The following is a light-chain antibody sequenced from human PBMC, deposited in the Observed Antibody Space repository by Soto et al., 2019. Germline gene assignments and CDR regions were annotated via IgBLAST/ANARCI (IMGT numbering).Light chain of an antibody. CDR1: QSVGSN. CDR2: DAS. J-gene: IGKJ1*01. CDR3: QQYSNWPWT. V-gene: IGKV3-15*01. Sequence: EIVMTQSPATLSVSPGERATVSCRASQSVGSNLAWYQQRPGQGPRLLVYDASTRAWTAGIPARFSGSGSGTQFTLTISSLQSEDFALYYCQQYSNWPWTFGQGTKVEVK.